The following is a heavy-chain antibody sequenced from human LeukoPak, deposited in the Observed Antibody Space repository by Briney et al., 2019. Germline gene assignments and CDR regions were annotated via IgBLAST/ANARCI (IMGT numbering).Heavy chain of an antibody. Sequence: ASVKVSCKASGYTFTSYDINWVRQATGQGLEWMGWMNPNSGNTGYAQKFQGRVTITRNTSISTAYMELSSLRSEDTAVYYCAREGAYDSSGYLELGDYWGQGTLVTVSS. CDR1: GYTFTSYD. D-gene: IGHD3-22*01. J-gene: IGHJ4*02. CDR2: MNPNSGNT. CDR3: AREGAYDSSGYLELGDY. V-gene: IGHV1-8*03.